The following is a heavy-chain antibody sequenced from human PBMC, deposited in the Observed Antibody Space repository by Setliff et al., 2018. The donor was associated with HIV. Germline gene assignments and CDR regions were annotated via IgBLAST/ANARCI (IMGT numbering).Heavy chain of an antibody. D-gene: IGHD6-13*01. CDR3: AKEHWGSNWSGLGV. CDR2: ISADGSTT. CDR1: GFTFDDYS. V-gene: IGHV3-43*01. Sequence: GGSLRLSCAASGFTFDDYSMHWVRQAPGKGLEWVSLISADGSTTFYADSLKGRFTVSRDNSKDSLYLQMNSLSTEDTALYYCAKEHWGSNWSGLGVWGQGTTVTVSS. J-gene: IGHJ6*02.